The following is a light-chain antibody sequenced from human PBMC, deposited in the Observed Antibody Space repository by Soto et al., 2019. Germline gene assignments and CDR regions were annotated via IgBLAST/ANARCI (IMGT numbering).Light chain of an antibody. J-gene: IGKJ1*01. Sequence: DIQMTQAPSSVSASLGDGINITCGASQDIGGRLARFQQKPGKAPQYLIQAASILQSGVPSRFSGSGSGTEFILTINNLQPEDFASYFCLQVYSLPRTLGLGPKVDI. CDR3: LQVYSLPRT. V-gene: IGKV1-12*01. CDR1: QDIGGR. CDR2: AAS.